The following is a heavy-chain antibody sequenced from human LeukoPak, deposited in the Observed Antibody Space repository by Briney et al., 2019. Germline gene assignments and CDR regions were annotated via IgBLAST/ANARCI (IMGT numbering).Heavy chain of an antibody. CDR2: IKKTGSET. D-gene: IGHD2-15*01. CDR1: GFTFSSYS. V-gene: IGHV3-7*01. CDR3: AREDGYCSGGNCYSYFDS. J-gene: IGHJ4*02. Sequence: GGSLRLSCAASGFTFSSYSMNWVRQAPGKGLEWVAYIKKTGSETYYVDSVKGRFTITRDNTRNSLFLQMYSLRAEDTAVYFCAREDGYCSGGNCYSYFDSWGQGTLVTVSS.